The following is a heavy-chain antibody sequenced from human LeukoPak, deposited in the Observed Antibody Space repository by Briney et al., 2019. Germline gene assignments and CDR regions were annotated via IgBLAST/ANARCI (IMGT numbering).Heavy chain of an antibody. J-gene: IGHJ4*02. CDR2: ISYSGST. D-gene: IGHD1-1*01. Sequence: PSETLSLTCTVSGGSIRTYYWTWIRQPPGKGLEWIGYISYSGSTNYNPSLKSRVTISLDTSKNQFSLKLSSVTVADTAVYYCARRTDTPNYLDSWDQGTLVTVSS. CDR1: GGSIRTYY. V-gene: IGHV4-59*08. CDR3: ARRTDTPNYLDS.